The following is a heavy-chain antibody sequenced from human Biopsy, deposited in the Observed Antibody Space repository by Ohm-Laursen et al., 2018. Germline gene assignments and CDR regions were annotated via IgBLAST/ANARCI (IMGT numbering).Heavy chain of an antibody. J-gene: IGHJ3*02. CDR2: ISTYNADT. V-gene: IGHV1-18*04. CDR1: GYTFTAYG. CDR3: ARDPGYDFWSGSDPFDI. D-gene: IGHD3-3*01. Sequence: ASVKVSCKTSGYTFTAYGISWVRQAPGQGLEWVGWISTYNADTNIAQKFQGRVSMTTDTSTRTAYMELRSLRSGDTAIYFCARDPGYDFWSGSDPFDIWGQGTLVTVS.